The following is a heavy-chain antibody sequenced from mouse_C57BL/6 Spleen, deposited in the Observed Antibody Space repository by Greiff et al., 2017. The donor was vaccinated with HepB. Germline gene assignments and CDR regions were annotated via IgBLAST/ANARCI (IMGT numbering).Heavy chain of an antibody. CDR1: GYAFSSSW. CDR3: ARSRDYGTFDY. Sequence: VQLQQSGPELVKPGASVKISCKASGYAFSSSWMNWVKQRPGKGLEWIGRIYPGDGDTNYNGKFKGKATLTADKSSSTAYMQLSSLTSEDSAVYFCARSRDYGTFDYWGQGTTLTVSS. D-gene: IGHD1-1*01. J-gene: IGHJ2*01. CDR2: IYPGDGDT. V-gene: IGHV1-82*01.